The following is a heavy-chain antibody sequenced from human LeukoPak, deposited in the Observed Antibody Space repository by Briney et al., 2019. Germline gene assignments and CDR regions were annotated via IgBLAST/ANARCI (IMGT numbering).Heavy chain of an antibody. CDR1: GFTFSSYA. CDR3: ANLDTTMGIDY. V-gene: IGHV3-23*01. D-gene: IGHD5-18*01. Sequence: PGGSLRRSCAASGFTFSSYAMTWVRQAPGKGLEWVSGISGSGGSTDYADSVKGRFTISRDNSKNTLYLQMNSLRAEDTAVYYCANLDTTMGIDYWGQGTLVTVSS. CDR2: ISGSGGST. J-gene: IGHJ4*02.